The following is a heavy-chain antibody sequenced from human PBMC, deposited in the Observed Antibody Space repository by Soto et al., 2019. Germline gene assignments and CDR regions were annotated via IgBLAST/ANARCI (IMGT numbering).Heavy chain of an antibody. Sequence: GGSLRLSCAASGFTFSSYAMHWVRQAPGKGLEWVAVISYDGSNKYYADSVKGRFTISRDNSKNTLYLQMNSLRAEDTAVYYCARDSSARGYYFSWDYIAVAGNKRYGMDVWGQGTTVTVSS. CDR2: ISYDGSNK. CDR3: ARDSSARGYYFSWDYIAVAGNKRYGMDV. CDR1: GFTFSSYA. V-gene: IGHV3-30-3*01. J-gene: IGHJ6*02. D-gene: IGHD6-19*01.